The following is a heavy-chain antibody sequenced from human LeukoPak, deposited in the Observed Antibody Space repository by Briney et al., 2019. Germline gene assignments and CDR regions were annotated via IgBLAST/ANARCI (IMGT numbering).Heavy chain of an antibody. D-gene: IGHD4-11*01. Sequence: QPGGSLRLSCAASGFTFSSYAMHWVRQAPGKGLEWVTVISYDGSSKYYADSVKGRFTISRDNSKNTLYLQMNSLRTDDTAVYYCARERMTRGFDYWGQGTLVTVSS. CDR3: ARERMTRGFDY. CDR1: GFTFSSYA. V-gene: IGHV3-30*04. J-gene: IGHJ4*02. CDR2: ISYDGSSK.